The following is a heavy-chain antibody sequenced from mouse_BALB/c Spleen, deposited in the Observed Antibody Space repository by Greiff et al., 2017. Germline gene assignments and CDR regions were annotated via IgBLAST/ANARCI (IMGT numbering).Heavy chain of an antibody. CDR3: ARDEGSTYYYAMDY. CDR2: INSNGGST. D-gene: IGHD6-1*01. CDR1: GFTFSSYG. Sequence: EVKLVESGGGLVQPGGSLKLSCAASGFTFSSYGMSWVRQTPDKRLELVATINSNGGSTYYPDSVKGRFTISRDNAKNTLYLQMSSLKSEDTAMYYCARDEGSTYYYAMDYWGQGTSVTVSS. V-gene: IGHV5-6-3*01. J-gene: IGHJ4*01.